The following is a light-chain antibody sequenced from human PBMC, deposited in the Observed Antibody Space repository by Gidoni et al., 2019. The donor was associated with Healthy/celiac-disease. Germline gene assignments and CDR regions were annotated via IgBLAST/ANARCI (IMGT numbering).Light chain of an antibody. CDR2: EVS. V-gene: IGLV2-14*01. J-gene: IGLJ1*01. CDR3: SSYTSSSTPFYV. Sequence: QSALTQPAPVSASPGQSTTISCTGTSSDDGGYNYVSWYQQHPGKAPKLMIYEVSNRPSGVSNRFSGSKSGNTASLTISGLQAEDEADYYCSSYTSSSTPFYVFGTGTKVTVL. CDR1: SSDDGGYNY.